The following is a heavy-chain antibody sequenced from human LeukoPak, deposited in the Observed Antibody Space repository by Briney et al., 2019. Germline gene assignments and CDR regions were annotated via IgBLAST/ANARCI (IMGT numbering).Heavy chain of an antibody. J-gene: IGHJ3*02. Sequence: GESLKISCKGSGYSFTSYWIGWVRQMPGKGLEWMGIIYPGDSDTRYSPSFQGQVTISADKSISTAYLQWSSLKASDTAMYYCARQRRNRGITIFGVADAFDIWGQGTMVTVSS. V-gene: IGHV5-51*01. CDR1: GYSFTSYW. D-gene: IGHD3-3*01. CDR2: IYPGDSDT. CDR3: ARQRRNRGITIFGVADAFDI.